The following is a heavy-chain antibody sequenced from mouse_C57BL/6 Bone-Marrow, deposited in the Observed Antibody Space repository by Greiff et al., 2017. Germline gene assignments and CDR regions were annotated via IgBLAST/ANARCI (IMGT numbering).Heavy chain of an antibody. D-gene: IGHD2-1*01. CDR3: ARHEDYYGNYYSYYAMDY. CDR2: FYPGSGSI. Sequence: VQLQQSGAELVKPGASVKLSCKASGYTFTEYTIHWVKQRSGQGLEWIGWFYPGSGSIKYNEKFKDKATLTADKSSSTVYMELSRLTSEDSAVYFCARHEDYYGNYYSYYAMDYWGQGTSVTVSS. CDR1: GYTFTEYT. V-gene: IGHV1-62-2*01. J-gene: IGHJ4*01.